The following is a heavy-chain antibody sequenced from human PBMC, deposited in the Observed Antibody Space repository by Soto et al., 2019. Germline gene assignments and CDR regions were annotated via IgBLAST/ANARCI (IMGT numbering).Heavy chain of an antibody. CDR2: VYWDDDK. Sequence: QSGPTLVNPTQTLTLTCTFSGFSLSTAGVAVGWIRQPPGKALEWLAVVYWDDDKGYRPSLKSRLTITKDTSKSQVVLKMTNMDPVDTGTYYCARVPGIAVGDSGGVFDLWGQGTPVTVSS. V-gene: IGHV2-5*02. D-gene: IGHD6-19*01. CDR3: ARVPGIAVGDSGGVFDL. CDR1: GFSLSTAGVA. J-gene: IGHJ4*02.